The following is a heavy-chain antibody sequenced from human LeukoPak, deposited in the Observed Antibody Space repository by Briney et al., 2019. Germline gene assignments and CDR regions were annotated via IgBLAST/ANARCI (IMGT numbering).Heavy chain of an antibody. CDR3: ARGVSGGFDY. J-gene: IGHJ4*02. V-gene: IGHV3-74*01. CDR1: GFTFSRYW. Sequence: GGSLRLSCPASGFTFSRYWMNWVRQAPGKGLVWVSRINTDGSTTSYADSVRGRFTISRDNAKNTLYVQMSSLRVEDTAVYYCARGVSGGFDYGGQGTLVTVSS. CDR2: INTDGSTT. D-gene: IGHD6-13*01.